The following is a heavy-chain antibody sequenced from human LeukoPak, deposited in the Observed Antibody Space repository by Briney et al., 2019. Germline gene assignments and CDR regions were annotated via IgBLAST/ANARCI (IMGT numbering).Heavy chain of an antibody. CDR3: ARRERWLQLFDY. CDR2: IRYDGSNK. V-gene: IGHV3-30*02. CDR1: GFTFSSYG. J-gene: IGHJ4*02. D-gene: IGHD5-24*01. Sequence: GGSLRLSCAASGFTFSSYGMHWVRQAPGKGLEWVAFIRYDGSNKYYADSVKGRFTISRDNSKNTLYLQMNSLRAEDTAVYYCARRERWLQLFDYWGQGTLVTVSS.